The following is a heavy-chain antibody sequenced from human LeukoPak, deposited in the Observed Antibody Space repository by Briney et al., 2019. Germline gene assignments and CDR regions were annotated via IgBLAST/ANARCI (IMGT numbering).Heavy chain of an antibody. D-gene: IGHD5-12*01. CDR2: ISSGSSYI. CDR3: ARDYGGYDSSVY. Sequence: GGSLRLSCAASGFTFRTYTMNWVRQAPGKGLEWVSSISSGSSYIYYADSVKGRFTISRDNAKNSLFLQMNSLRAEDTAVYYCARDYGGYDSSVYWGQGSLDTVSS. CDR1: GFTFRTYT. V-gene: IGHV3-21*01. J-gene: IGHJ4*02.